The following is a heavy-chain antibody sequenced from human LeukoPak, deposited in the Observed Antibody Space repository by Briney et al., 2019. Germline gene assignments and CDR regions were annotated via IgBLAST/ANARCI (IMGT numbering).Heavy chain of an antibody. CDR3: ARRGFCSGGNCFSAPFDY. J-gene: IGHJ4*02. CDR2: IYPGDSDT. D-gene: IGHD2-15*01. CDR1: GYSFTSYW. V-gene: IGHV5-51*01. Sequence: GESLKISCKGSGYSFTSYWIGWVRQMPGKGLEWMGIIYPGDSDTRYSPSFQGQVTISADKSISTAYLQWSSLKASDTAMYYCARRGFCSGGNCFSAPFDYWGQGTLVTVSS.